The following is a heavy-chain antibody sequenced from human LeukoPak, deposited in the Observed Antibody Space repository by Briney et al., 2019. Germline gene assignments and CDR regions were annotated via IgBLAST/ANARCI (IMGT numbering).Heavy chain of an antibody. CDR2: IWYDGSNK. CDR3: AAGVYFFDY. J-gene: IGHJ4*02. CDR1: GFSFSNYG. Sequence: SGRSLRLSCAASGFSFSNYGMHWVRQAPGKGLEWVAIIWYDGSNKYYADSVKGRFTISRDNSKNALYLQMNSLRAEVTALYYCAAGVYFFDYWGQGTLATDSS. V-gene: IGHV3-33*01. D-gene: IGHD3-3*01.